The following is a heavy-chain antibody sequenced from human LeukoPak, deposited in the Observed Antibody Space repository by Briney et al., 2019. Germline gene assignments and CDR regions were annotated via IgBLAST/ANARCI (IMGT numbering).Heavy chain of an antibody. CDR3: ARERYERYCSSTSCYEEGYYFDY. D-gene: IGHD2-2*01. Sequence: ASVKVSCKASGGTFISYAISWVRQAPGQGLEWMGGIIPIFGTANYAQKFQGRVTITADESTSTAYMELSSLRSEDTAVYYCARERYERYCSSTSCYEEGYYFDYWGQGTLVTVSS. CDR1: GGTFISYA. V-gene: IGHV1-69*13. CDR2: IIPIFGTA. J-gene: IGHJ4*02.